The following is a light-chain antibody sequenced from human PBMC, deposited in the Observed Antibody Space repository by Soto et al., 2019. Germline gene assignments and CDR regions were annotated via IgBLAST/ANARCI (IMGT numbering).Light chain of an antibody. CDR3: CAYAGRSTWV. J-gene: IGLJ3*02. CDR1: SNDVGSYNF. V-gene: IGLV2-23*02. CDR2: EVS. Sequence: QSALTQPASVSGSPGQSITISCTGTSNDVGSYNFVSYYQQHPDNAPKLMIYEVSKRPSGVSVRFSGAKYGNTASLTISGLQAEDEADYYCCAYAGRSTWVFGGGTKVTVL.